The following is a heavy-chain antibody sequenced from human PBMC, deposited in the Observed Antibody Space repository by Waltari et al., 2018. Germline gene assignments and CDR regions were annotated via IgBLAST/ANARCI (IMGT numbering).Heavy chain of an antibody. Sequence: DVRLSESGGGLPQPGGSLRLSCVASACTLSNSALSWVRQAPGKGLEWVSALVRSGFGTHYADSVKGRFAISRDNAKNTLYLQMNSLRAEDTAVYYCAKCEMYDSGWCAFFRYWGQGTLVTVSS. J-gene: IGHJ4*02. CDR1: ACTLSNSA. D-gene: IGHD6-19*01. V-gene: IGHV3-23*01. CDR2: LVRSGFGT. CDR3: AKCEMYDSGWCAFFRY.